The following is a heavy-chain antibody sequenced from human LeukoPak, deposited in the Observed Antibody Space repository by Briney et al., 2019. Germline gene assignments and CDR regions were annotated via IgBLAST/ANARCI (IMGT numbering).Heavy chain of an antibody. J-gene: IGHJ5*02. CDR3: ARVAGWRWFDP. CDR2: IRPSGANT. CDR1: GFTFSSSA. V-gene: IGHV3-23*01. Sequence: GGSLRLSCAASGFTFSSSAVNWVRQTPGRGLEWVSSIRPSGANTYYGDSVKGRFTISRDNSKNTVYLQMNNMRVDDTAVYYCARVAGWRWFDPWGQGTLVTVSS. D-gene: IGHD6-19*01.